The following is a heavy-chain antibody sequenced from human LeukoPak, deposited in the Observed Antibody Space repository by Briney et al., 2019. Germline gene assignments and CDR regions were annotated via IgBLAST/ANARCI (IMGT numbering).Heavy chain of an antibody. J-gene: IGHJ2*01. CDR2: MDYSGST. D-gene: IGHD6-13*01. CDR1: GGSISSYY. V-gene: IGHV4-59*01. Sequence: SETLSLTCSVSGGSISSYYWSWIRQPPGKGLEWTGYMDYSGSTNYNPYLKSRVTISVDTSKNQFSLKLRSVTAADTAVYYCARVYYSSSYDYWYFDIWGRGTLVTVSS. CDR3: ARVYYSSSYDYWYFDI.